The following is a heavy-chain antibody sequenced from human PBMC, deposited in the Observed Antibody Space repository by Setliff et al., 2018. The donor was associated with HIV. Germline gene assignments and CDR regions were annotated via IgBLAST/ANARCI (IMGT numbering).Heavy chain of an antibody. J-gene: IGHJ4*02. CDR3: ARQSTTSRDFDS. CDR1: GYSISSGYF. Sequence: PSETLSLTCAVSGYSISSGYFWGWIRQPPGKGLEWIGSLYHSETNFYNPSLKSRVTISLDTSTNRFSLKLNSVTAADTAIYYCARQSTTSRDFDSWGQGTLVTVSS. CDR2: LYHSETN. D-gene: IGHD2-2*01. V-gene: IGHV4-38-2*01.